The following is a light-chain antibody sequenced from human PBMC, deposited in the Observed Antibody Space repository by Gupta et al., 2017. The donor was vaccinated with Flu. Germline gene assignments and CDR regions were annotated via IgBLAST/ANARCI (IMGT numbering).Light chain of an antibody. CDR1: SSNIVAGYD. CDR2: CNI. V-gene: IGLV1-40*01. CDR3: SYSDTSISIAV. Sequence: QSVLTQPASVSGAPLTRVTISCTGSSSNIVAGYDAHWYQQLPATPPNLLIFCNINRPSGVHARCFSSSSATNASPHTIGVQAEEEADDYYSYSDTSISIAVFGGGTKLTVL. J-gene: IGLJ3*02.